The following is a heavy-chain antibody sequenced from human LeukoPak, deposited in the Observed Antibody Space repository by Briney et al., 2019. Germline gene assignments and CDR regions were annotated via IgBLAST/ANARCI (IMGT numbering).Heavy chain of an antibody. CDR3: ATYSSSWYNWFDP. CDR1: GGSISSHY. Sequence: PSETLSLTCTVSGGSISSHYWSWIRQPPGKGLEWIGDIYYSGSTNYNPSLKSRVTISVDTSKNQFSLKLSSVTAADTAVYYCATYSSSWYNWFDPWGQGTLVTVSS. CDR2: IYYSGST. J-gene: IGHJ5*02. V-gene: IGHV4-59*11. D-gene: IGHD6-13*01.